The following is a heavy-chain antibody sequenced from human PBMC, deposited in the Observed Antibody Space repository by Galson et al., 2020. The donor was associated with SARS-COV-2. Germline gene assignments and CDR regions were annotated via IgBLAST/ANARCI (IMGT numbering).Heavy chain of an antibody. CDR3: ARVGGTGGQNAFSDY. Sequence: SCKASGYTFTNYDINWVRQATGQGLEWMGWLNPNSANTGYAQKFQGRVTLTRDTSISTFYMELSNLGSEDTAVYYCARVGGTGGQNAFSDYWGQGTLVTVSS. D-gene: IGHD3-16*01. CDR2: LNPNSANT. V-gene: IGHV1-8*03. J-gene: IGHJ4*02. CDR1: GYTFTNYD.